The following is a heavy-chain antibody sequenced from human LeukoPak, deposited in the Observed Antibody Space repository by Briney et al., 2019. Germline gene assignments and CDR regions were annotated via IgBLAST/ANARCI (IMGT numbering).Heavy chain of an antibody. V-gene: IGHV3-7*03. J-gene: IGHJ4*02. Sequence: GGSLRLSCAASGFPFNAYWMTWVRQAPGKGLEWVANIRQDGDTKYCVDSVKGRFTISRDNAMNSLYLQMNSLRAEDTAIYYCARSLPYGTTWYGRSDFWGQGTLVTVSS. CDR2: IRQDGDTK. D-gene: IGHD6-13*01. CDR3: ARSLPYGTTWYGRSDF. CDR1: GFPFNAYW.